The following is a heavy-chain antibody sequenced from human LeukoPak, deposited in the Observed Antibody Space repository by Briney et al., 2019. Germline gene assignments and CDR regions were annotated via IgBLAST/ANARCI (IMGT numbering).Heavy chain of an antibody. V-gene: IGHV3-13*01. D-gene: IGHD2-21*01. Sequence: GGSLRLSCAASGYTFNTYDMHWVRQTTGQGLEWISSIDSSGGYTYYAGSVKGRFTIFRENDKNSLYLHMNSLRVGDTAVYSCVRGGAIGLDYWGHGTLVTVSS. CDR3: VRGGAIGLDY. CDR2: IDSSGGYT. CDR1: GYTFNTYD. J-gene: IGHJ4*01.